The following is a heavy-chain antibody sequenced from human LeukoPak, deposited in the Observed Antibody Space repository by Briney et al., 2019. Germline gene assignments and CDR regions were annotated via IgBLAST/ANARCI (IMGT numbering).Heavy chain of an antibody. CDR3: AREVEDWYFDL. V-gene: IGHV4-61*01. CDR1: GGSVSSGSYY. J-gene: IGHJ2*01. CDR2: IYYTGST. Sequence: PSETLSLTCAVSGGSVSSGSYYWTWIRQPPGKGLEWIGCIYYTGSTNYNPSLKSRVTISADTSKNQFSLKLSSVTAADTAVYYCAREVEDWYFDLWGRGTLVTVSS.